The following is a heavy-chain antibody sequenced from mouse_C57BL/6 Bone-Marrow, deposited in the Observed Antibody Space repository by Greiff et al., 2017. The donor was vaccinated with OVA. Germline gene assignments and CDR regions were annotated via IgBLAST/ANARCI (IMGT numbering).Heavy chain of an antibody. J-gene: IGHJ2*01. Sequence: VKLQESGAELARPGASVKLSCKASGYTFTSYGISWVKQRTGQGLEWIGEIYPRSGNTYYNVKFKGKATLTADKSSSTAYMELRSLTSEDSAVYFCARAEVDYDGDYWGQGTTLTVSS. CDR2: IYPRSGNT. CDR3: ARAEVDYDGDY. V-gene: IGHV1-81*01. CDR1: GYTFTSYG. D-gene: IGHD2-4*01.